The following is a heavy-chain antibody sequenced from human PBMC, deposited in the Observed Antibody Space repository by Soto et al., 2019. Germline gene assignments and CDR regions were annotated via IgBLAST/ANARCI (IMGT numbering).Heavy chain of an antibody. J-gene: IGHJ4*02. CDR2: ISYDGINK. Sequence: QVHLVESGGGVVQPGRSLRLSCAASGFTFSSYAMHWVRRTPGKGRECVALISYDGINKYYADSVKGRFTVSRDNSKSTLYLQMNSLSADDTAVYYCVKDGVSGWSDYFFDDWGQGTLVTVS. V-gene: IGHV3-30*18. CDR3: VKDGVSGWSDYFFDD. D-gene: IGHD6-19*01. CDR1: GFTFSSYA.